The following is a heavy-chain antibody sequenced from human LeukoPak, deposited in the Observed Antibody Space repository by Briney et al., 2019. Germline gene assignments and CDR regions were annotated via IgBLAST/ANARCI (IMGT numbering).Heavy chain of an antibody. D-gene: IGHD4-17*01. CDR2: IYTSGTT. CDR1: GGSISSGNYY. J-gene: IGHJ4*02. V-gene: IGHV4-61*02. Sequence: SETLSLTCTVSGGSISSGNYYWSWIRQPAGKGLERVGRIYTSGTTNYNPSLKSRVTISVDKSKNQFSLKLSSVTAADTAVYYCARAGMTTVTLFDYWGQGTLVTVSS. CDR3: ARAGMTTVTLFDY.